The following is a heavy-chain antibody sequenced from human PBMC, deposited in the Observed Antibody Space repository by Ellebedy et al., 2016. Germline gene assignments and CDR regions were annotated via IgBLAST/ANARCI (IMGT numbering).Heavy chain of an antibody. Sequence: GESLKISCAVSGFTFSNYGMHWVRQAPGKGLEWVAVIWFDGSYKYYADSVKGRFTNSRDNSKNTLYLQMNSLRAEATAVYYCARDVTPYGDYVYFDYWGQGTLVTVSS. V-gene: IGHV3-33*08. CDR1: GFTFSNYG. D-gene: IGHD4-17*01. CDR3: ARDVTPYGDYVYFDY. CDR2: IWFDGSYK. J-gene: IGHJ4*02.